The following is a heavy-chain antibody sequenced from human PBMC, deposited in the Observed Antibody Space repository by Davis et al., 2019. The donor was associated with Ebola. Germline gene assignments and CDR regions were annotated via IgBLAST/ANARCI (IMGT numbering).Heavy chain of an antibody. CDR1: RYTFTRNY. Sequence: AASVQVSCKASRYTFTRNYMYWVRQARGQGLEWMGRINPSSGSTSYAQKFQGRVTMTRNTSISTAYMELSSLRSEDTAVYYCAAVGVGWYGSGSPNPSFDYWGQGILVTVSS. V-gene: IGHV1-46*01. D-gene: IGHD3-10*01. J-gene: IGHJ4*02. CDR2: INPSSGST. CDR3: AAVGVGWYGSGSPNPSFDY.